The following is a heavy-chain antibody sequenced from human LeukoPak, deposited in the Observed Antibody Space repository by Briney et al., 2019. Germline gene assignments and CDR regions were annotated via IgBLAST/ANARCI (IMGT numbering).Heavy chain of an antibody. D-gene: IGHD1-26*01. CDR1: GGTFSSYA. CDR2: IIPIFDTS. CDR3: ARGGSYSYNWFDP. J-gene: IGHJ5*02. Sequence: SVKVSCKASGGTFSSYAITWVRQAPGQGLEWMGGIIPIFDTSNYAQKFQGRVTFTSDDSTSTAYMELSSLRSDDTAVYYCARGGSYSYNWFDPWGQGTLVTVSS. V-gene: IGHV1-69*13.